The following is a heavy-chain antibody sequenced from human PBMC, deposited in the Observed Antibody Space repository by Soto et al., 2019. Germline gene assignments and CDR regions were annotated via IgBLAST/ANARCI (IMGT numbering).Heavy chain of an antibody. Sequence: QVQLVQSGAEVKKPGASVKVSCKASGYTFTSYDINWVRQATGQGREGMGGMNPNSGNTGYAQKFQGRVTMTRNTSISTAYMELSSLRSEDTAVYYCARGRYYDFWSGYLGGGMDVWGQGTTVTVSS. J-gene: IGHJ6*02. CDR1: GYTFTSYD. V-gene: IGHV1-8*01. D-gene: IGHD3-3*01. CDR2: MNPNSGNT. CDR3: ARGRYYDFWSGYLGGGMDV.